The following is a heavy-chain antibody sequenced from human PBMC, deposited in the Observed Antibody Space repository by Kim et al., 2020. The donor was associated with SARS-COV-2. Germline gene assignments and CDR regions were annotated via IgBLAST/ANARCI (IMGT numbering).Heavy chain of an antibody. J-gene: IGHJ4*02. D-gene: IGHD6-13*01. CDR3: ARDGPAFAAAPSFFDY. Sequence: KFQGRVTITADESTSTAYMGLSSLRSEDTAVYYCARDGPAFAAAPSFFDYWGQGTLVTVSS. V-gene: IGHV1-69*01.